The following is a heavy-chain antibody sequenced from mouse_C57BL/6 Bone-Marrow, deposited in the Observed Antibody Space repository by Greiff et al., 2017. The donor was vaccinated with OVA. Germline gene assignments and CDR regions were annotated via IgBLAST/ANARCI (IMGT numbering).Heavy chain of an antibody. V-gene: IGHV1-15*01. CDR2: IDPETGGT. J-gene: IGHJ4*01. Sequence: QVQLQQSGAELVRPGASVTLSCKASGYTFTDYEMHWVKQTPVHGLEWIGAIDPETGGTAYNQKFKGKAILTADKSSSTAYMELRSLTSEDSAVYYCTTHYEYDVLCMDYWGQGTSVTVSS. CDR1: GYTFTDYE. D-gene: IGHD2-4*01. CDR3: TTHYEYDVLCMDY.